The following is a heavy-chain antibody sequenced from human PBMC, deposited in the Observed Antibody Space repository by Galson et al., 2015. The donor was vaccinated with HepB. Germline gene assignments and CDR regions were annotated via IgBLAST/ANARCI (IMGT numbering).Heavy chain of an antibody. CDR3: ARDVLWFGESTPKPLDY. CDR1: GFTFSSYS. V-gene: IGHV3-48*02. Sequence: SLRLSCAASGFTFSSYSMNWVRQAPGKGLEWVSYISSSSSTIYYADSVKGRFTISRDKAKNSLYLQMNSLRDEDTAVYYCARDVLWFGESTPKPLDYWGQGTLVTVSS. J-gene: IGHJ4*02. D-gene: IGHD3-10*01. CDR2: ISSSSSTI.